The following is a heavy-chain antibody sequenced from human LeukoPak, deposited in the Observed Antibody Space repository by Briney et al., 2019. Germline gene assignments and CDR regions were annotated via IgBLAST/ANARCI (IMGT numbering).Heavy chain of an antibody. Sequence: GRSLRLSCAASGFTFDDYAMHWVRQAPGKGLEWVSGISWNSGSIGYADSVKGRFTISRDNAKNSLYLQMNSLRAEDTALYYCAKGQWLVRGYFDYWGQGTLVTVSS. CDR3: AKGQWLVRGYFDY. CDR2: ISWNSGSI. CDR1: GFTFDDYA. V-gene: IGHV3-9*01. D-gene: IGHD6-19*01. J-gene: IGHJ4*02.